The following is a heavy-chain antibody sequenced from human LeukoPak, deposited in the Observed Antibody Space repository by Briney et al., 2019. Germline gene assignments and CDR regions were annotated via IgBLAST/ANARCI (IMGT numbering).Heavy chain of an antibody. V-gene: IGHV3-7*02. CDR1: GFTFSSHW. Sequence: GGSLRLSCAGSGFTFSSHWMNWVRQAPGKGLEWVASIKDDGSEKHFLDSVNGRFAISRDNAKNSLYPQMSSLRAEDTAVYYCARRGITISGVLVYHYSGLDVWGQGTTVTVSS. J-gene: IGHJ6*02. D-gene: IGHD3-3*01. CDR2: IKDDGSEK. CDR3: ARRGITISGVLVYHYSGLDV.